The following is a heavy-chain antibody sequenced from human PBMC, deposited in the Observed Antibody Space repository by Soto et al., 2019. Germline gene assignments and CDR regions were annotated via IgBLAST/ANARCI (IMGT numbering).Heavy chain of an antibody. CDR1: GFTFSSYV. CDR2: ISGSGGST. CDR3: AKFETGYYDLYFQH. Sequence: PGRSMRLSCAASGFTFSSYVMTWVRQAPGKGLEWVSAISGSGGSTYYADSVKGRFTISRDNSKNTLYLQMNSLRAEDTAVYYCAKFETGYYDLYFQHWGQGTLVTVSS. D-gene: IGHD3-3*01. V-gene: IGHV3-23*01. J-gene: IGHJ1*01.